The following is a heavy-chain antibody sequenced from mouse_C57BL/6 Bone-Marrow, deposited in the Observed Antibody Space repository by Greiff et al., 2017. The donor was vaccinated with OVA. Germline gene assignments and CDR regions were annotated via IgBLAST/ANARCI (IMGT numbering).Heavy chain of an antibody. CDR2: IYPGDGDT. J-gene: IGHJ2*01. CDR1: GYAFSSSW. Sequence: QVQLKQSGPELVKPGASVKISCKASGYAFSSSWMNWVKQRPGKGLEWIGRIYPGDGDTNYNGKFKGKATLTADKSSSTAYMQLSSLTSEDSAVYFCASNPPYYYGSDDWGQGTTRTVSS. D-gene: IGHD1-1*01. V-gene: IGHV1-82*01. CDR3: ASNPPYYYGSDD.